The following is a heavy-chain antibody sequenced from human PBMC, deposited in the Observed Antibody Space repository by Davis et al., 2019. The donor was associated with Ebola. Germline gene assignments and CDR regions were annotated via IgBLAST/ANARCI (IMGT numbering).Heavy chain of an antibody. CDR3: AKDPRPSRHYYGSGSYLDY. CDR1: GFTFSSYS. D-gene: IGHD3-10*01. Sequence: GGSLRLSCAASGFTFSSYSMNWVRQAPGKGLEWVSYISSSSSTIYYADSVKGRFTISRDNSKNTLYLQMNSLRAEDTAVYYCAKDPRPSRHYYGSGSYLDYWGQGTLVTVSS. CDR2: ISSSSSTI. J-gene: IGHJ4*02. V-gene: IGHV3-48*01.